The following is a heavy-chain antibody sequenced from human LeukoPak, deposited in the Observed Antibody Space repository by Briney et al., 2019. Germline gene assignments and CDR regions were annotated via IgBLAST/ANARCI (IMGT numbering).Heavy chain of an antibody. CDR2: IYYSGST. V-gene: IGHV4-59*01. J-gene: IGHJ3*02. CDR3: ARVQYYRDAFDI. D-gene: IGHD2/OR15-2a*01. Sequence: PSETLSLTCTVSGGSISSYYWSWIRQPPGKGLEWIGYIYYSGSTNYNPSLKSRVTISVDTSKNQFSLKLSSVTAADTAVYYCARVQYYRDAFDIWGQGTMVTVSS. CDR1: GGSISSYY.